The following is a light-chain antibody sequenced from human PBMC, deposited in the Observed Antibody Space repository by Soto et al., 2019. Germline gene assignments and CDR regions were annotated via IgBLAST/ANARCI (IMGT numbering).Light chain of an antibody. Sequence: VVLTQSPATLSLSPGERAILSCRASQSVEKYLVWYQQKPGQAPRLLIYDTSNRATGIPARFSGSGSETDFTLTISSLEPEDFAVYYCQQRKHWPPLTFGGGTKVELK. CDR2: DTS. J-gene: IGKJ4*01. V-gene: IGKV3-11*01. CDR3: QQRKHWPPLT. CDR1: QSVEKY.